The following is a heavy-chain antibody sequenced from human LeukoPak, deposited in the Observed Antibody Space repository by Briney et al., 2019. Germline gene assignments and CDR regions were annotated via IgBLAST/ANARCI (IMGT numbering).Heavy chain of an antibody. D-gene: IGHD2-15*01. CDR3: AKSRKVVPYYFDY. Sequence: GGSLRLSCAASGFTSSIYGMHWVRQAPSKVMEWVAFIQYDGSDKYYADYVKGRFTSSRDNSKNPLYLQMNSLRAEDTAVYYCAKSRKVVPYYFDYWGQGTLVTVSS. CDR1: GFTSSIYG. CDR2: IQYDGSDK. J-gene: IGHJ4*02. V-gene: IGHV3-30*02.